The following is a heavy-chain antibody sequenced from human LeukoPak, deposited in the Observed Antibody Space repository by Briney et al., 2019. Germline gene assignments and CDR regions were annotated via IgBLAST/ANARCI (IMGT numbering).Heavy chain of an antibody. D-gene: IGHD4-17*01. J-gene: IGHJ5*02. CDR2: ISAYNNYT. CDR3: AREGADDHGRLQWFDP. V-gene: IGHV1-18*01. CDR1: GGTFNNNA. Sequence: ASVKVSCKASGGTFNNNAITWVRQAPGQGLEWMGKISAYNNYTTYAQKFQGRIAMTTDTSTNTAYMDLRSLRSDDTAFYYCAREGADDHGRLQWFDPWGQGTLVTVSS.